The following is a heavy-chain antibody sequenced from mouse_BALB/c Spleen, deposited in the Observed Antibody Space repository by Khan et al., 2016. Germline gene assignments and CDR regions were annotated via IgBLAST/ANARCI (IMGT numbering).Heavy chain of an antibody. Sequence: EVQLQESGPGLVKPSQSLSLTCTVTGYSITSDYAWNWIRQFPGNKLEWMGYISYSGSTSNNPSLKSRISMTRDTSKNQFFVQVNAVTTEGTATYYCARDYYRSSYFDYWGQGTSLTVSS. CDR3: ARDYYRSSYFDY. D-gene: IGHD1-1*01. J-gene: IGHJ2*02. V-gene: IGHV3-2*02. CDR2: ISYSGST. CDR1: GYSITSDYA.